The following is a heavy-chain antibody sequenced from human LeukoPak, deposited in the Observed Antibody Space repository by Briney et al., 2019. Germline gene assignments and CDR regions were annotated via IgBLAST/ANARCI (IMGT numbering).Heavy chain of an antibody. CDR1: GGSISSSSYY. CDR3: AIGDGSGSSPLSY. D-gene: IGHD3-10*01. V-gene: IGHV4-39*01. J-gene: IGHJ4*02. Sequence: SETLSLTCTVSGGSISSSSYYWGWIRQPQGKGLEWIGSIYYSGSTYYNPSLKSRVTISVDTSKNQFSLKLSSVTAADTAVYYCAIGDGSGSSPLSYWGQGTLVTVSS. CDR2: IYYSGST.